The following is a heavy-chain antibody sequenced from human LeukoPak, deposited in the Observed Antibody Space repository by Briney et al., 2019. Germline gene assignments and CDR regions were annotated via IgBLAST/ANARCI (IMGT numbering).Heavy chain of an antibody. J-gene: IGHJ5*02. D-gene: IGHD3-22*01. Sequence: SETLSLTCTVSGGSIRSSYYYWGWIRQPSGKGLEWIGSIYDSGSTYYNPSLKSRVSISVDKSKNQFSLKLSSVTAADTAVYFCAGIFYYDSSGLRSWGQGTLVTVSS. V-gene: IGHV4-39*07. CDR3: AGIFYYDSSGLRS. CDR2: IYDSGST. CDR1: GGSIRSSYYY.